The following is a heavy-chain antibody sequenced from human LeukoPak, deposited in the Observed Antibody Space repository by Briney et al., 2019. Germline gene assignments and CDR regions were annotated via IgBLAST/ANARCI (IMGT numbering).Heavy chain of an antibody. V-gene: IGHV3-30*02. CDR2: IRYDGSNK. CDR3: AKDLHQARIAVAGSDY. CDR1: GFTFSSYG. J-gene: IGHJ4*02. Sequence: GGSLRLSCAASGFTFSSYGMHWVRQPPGKGLEWVAFIRYDGSNKYYADSVKGRFTISRDNSKNTLYLQMNSLRAEDTAVYYCAKDLHQARIAVAGSDYWGQGTLVTVSS. D-gene: IGHD6-19*01.